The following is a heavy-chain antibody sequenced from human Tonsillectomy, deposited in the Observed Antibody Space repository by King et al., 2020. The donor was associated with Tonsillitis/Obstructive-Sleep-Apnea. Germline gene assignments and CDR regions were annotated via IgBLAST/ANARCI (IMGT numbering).Heavy chain of an antibody. V-gene: IGHV4-39*01. D-gene: IGHD6-13*01. CDR1: GGSIRSSSYH. Sequence: QLQESGPGLVKPSETLSLTCTVSGGSIRSSSYHWGWIRQPPGKGLEWIGSIYYSGSTYYNPSLKSRVTISVDTSKNQFSLKLSSVTAADTAVYYCARRSSWYGFDYWGQGTLVTVSS. J-gene: IGHJ4*02. CDR3: ARRSSWYGFDY. CDR2: IYYSGST.